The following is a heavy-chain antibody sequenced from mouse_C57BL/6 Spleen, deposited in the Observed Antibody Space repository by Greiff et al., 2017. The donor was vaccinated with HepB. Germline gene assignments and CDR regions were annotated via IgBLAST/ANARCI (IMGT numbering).Heavy chain of an antibody. CDR3: ARWGYGNSYWYFDV. J-gene: IGHJ1*03. CDR1: GYSITSDY. Sequence: EVKLEESGPGLAKPSQTLSLTCSVTGYSITSDYWNWIRKLPGNKLEYMGYISYSGSTYYNPSLKSRISITRDTSKNQYYLQLNSVTTEDTATYYCARWGYGNSYWYFDVWGTGTTVTVSS. V-gene: IGHV3-8*01. D-gene: IGHD2-1*01. CDR2: ISYSGST.